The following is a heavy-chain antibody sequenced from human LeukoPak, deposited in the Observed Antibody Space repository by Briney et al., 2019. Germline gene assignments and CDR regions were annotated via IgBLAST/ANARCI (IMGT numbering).Heavy chain of an antibody. J-gene: IGHJ6*02. CDR2: ISSSGSTI. D-gene: IGHD6-13*01. CDR1: GFTVSSNY. CDR3: ARDMSSSWYGDYYYGMDV. V-gene: IGHV3-11*01. Sequence: GGSLRLSCAASGFTVSSNYMSWVRQAPGKGLEWVSYISSSGSTIYYADSVKGRFTISRDNAKNSLYLQMNSLRAEDTAVYYCARDMSSSWYGDYYYGMDVWGQGTTVTVSS.